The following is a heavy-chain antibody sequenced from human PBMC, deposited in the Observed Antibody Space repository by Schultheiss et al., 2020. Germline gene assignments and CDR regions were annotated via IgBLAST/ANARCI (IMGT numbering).Heavy chain of an antibody. D-gene: IGHD6-19*01. CDR1: GFTLSDYA. CDR2: IGGDGRDT. Sequence: GGSLRLSCVASGFTLSDYAMSWVRQVPGKGLEWVSSIGGDGRDTFYADSVRGRFTISRDNSKNALYLQINSLRAEDMGIYFCARDGVPGNGRWDWLDPWGQGSLVTVYS. V-gene: IGHV3-23*01. J-gene: IGHJ5*02. CDR3: ARDGVPGNGRWDWLDP.